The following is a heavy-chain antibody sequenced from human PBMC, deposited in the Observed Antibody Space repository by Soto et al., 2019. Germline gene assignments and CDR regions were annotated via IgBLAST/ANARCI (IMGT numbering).Heavy chain of an antibody. Sequence: ASVKVSCKASGYTLSSYGIHWVRQAPGQGLQWMGWINTGNGNTKYSQKFQGRVTFTRDTSASTAYMDLSGLRSEDTAVYYCARDYGGKYDPWGQGTLVTVSS. CDR3: ARDYGGKYDP. J-gene: IGHJ5*02. V-gene: IGHV1-3*04. CDR2: INTGNGNT. D-gene: IGHD4-17*01. CDR1: GYTLSSYG.